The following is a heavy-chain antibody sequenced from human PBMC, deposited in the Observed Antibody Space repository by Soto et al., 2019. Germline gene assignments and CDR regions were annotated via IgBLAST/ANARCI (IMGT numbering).Heavy chain of an antibody. CDR1: GGTFSSYA. D-gene: IGHD3-10*02. V-gene: IGHV1-69*01. CDR3: ARSYFVRAGQDYYYGMDV. CDR2: IIPIFGTA. J-gene: IGHJ6*02. Sequence: QVQLVQSGAEVKKPGSSVKVSCKASGGTFSSYAISWVRQAPGQGLEWMGGIIPIFGTANYAQKFQGRVTITADESTSTAYMELSSLRSEDTAVYYCARSYFVRAGQDYYYGMDVWGQGTTVTVSS.